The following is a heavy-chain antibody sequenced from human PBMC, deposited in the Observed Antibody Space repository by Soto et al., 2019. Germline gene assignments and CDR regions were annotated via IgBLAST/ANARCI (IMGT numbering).Heavy chain of an antibody. Sequence: EVQLLESGGGLVQTGGSLRLSCAASGFTFSSYAMSWVRQAPGKGLEWVSAISGSGGSTYYADSVKGRFTISRDNSKNTLYLQMNSLRAEDTAVYYCAKADLMVRGPNGFDYWGQGTLVTVSS. V-gene: IGHV3-23*01. CDR2: ISGSGGST. J-gene: IGHJ4*02. CDR3: AKADLMVRGPNGFDY. D-gene: IGHD3-10*01. CDR1: GFTFSSYA.